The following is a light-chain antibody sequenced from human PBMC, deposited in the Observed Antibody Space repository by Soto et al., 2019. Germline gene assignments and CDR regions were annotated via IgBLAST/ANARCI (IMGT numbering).Light chain of an antibody. V-gene: IGLV2-8*01. J-gene: IGLJ1*01. CDR1: SSDVGGYNY. Sequence: QSVLTQPPSASGSPGQSVTISCTGTSSDVGGYNYVSWYQQHPGKAPKPMIFEVSRRPSGVPDRFSGSKSGXTASXTVSGLQAEDEADYYCSSYAGSNNLGVFGTGTKLTVL. CDR3: SSYAGSNNLGV. CDR2: EVS.